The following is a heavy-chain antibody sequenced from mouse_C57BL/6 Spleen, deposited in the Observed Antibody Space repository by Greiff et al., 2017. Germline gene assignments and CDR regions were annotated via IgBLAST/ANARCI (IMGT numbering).Heavy chain of an antibody. D-gene: IGHD3-3*01. CDR1: GYAFSSYW. V-gene: IGHV1-80*01. J-gene: IGHJ1*03. CDR3: ARGGTDWYFDV. Sequence: QVTLKESGAELVKPGASVKISCKASGYAFSSYWMDWVKQRPGKGLEWIGQIYPGDGDTNYNGKFKGKATLTADKSSSTAYMQLSSLTSEDSTVYFCARGGTDWYFDVWGTGTTVTVSS. CDR2: IYPGDGDT.